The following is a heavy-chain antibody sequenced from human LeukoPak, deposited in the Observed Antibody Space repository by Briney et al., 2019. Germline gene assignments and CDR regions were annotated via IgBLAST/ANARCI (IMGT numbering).Heavy chain of an antibody. D-gene: IGHD6-13*01. J-gene: IGHJ4*02. V-gene: IGHV3-7*03. CDR3: ARDHTIAAADY. CDR1: GFHFSSYW. CDR2: IKQDGSEK. Sequence: GSLKPSCSASGFHFSSYWMSWVRQAPGKGLERVANIKQDGSEKYYVDSVKGRFTISRDNAKNSLYLQMNSLRAEDTAVYYCARDHTIAAADYWGQGTLVTVSS.